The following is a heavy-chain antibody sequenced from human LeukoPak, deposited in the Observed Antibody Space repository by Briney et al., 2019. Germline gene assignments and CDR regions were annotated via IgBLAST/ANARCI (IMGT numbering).Heavy chain of an antibody. CDR3: ARQYSTSSFDS. Sequence: ASVKVSCKASGYTITGYYMHWVRQAPGQGLEWMGWINPNSGGTKYAQEFQGRVTMTRDTSISTAYMELSRLRSDDTAVYYCARQYSTSSFDSWGQGTLVTVSS. CDR1: GYTITGYY. V-gene: IGHV1-2*02. D-gene: IGHD6-6*01. J-gene: IGHJ4*02. CDR2: INPNSGGT.